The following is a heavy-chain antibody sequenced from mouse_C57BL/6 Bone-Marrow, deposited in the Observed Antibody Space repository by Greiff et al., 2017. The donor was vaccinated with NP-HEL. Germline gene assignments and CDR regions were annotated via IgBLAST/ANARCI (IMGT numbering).Heavy chain of an antibody. CDR1: GHTLTEYI. Sequence: SGAELVKPGASVKLFCKASGHTLTEYIIHRVKQRSGQGPEWIGWFYPGSGSIKYNEKFKDKATLTADKSSSTVHLEPSRSTSEDSAVYFCAKHEERAYGNYYFDYWGHGTTLTVSS. CDR2: FYPGSGSI. V-gene: IGHV1-62-2*01. D-gene: IGHD2-1*01. CDR3: AKHEERAYGNYYFDY. J-gene: IGHJ2*01.